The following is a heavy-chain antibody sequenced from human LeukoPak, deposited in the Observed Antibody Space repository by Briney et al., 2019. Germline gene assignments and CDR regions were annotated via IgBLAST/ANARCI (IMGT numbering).Heavy chain of an antibody. D-gene: IGHD4-11*01. CDR1: GGSISSYY. J-gene: IGHJ6*03. V-gene: IGHV4-4*07. Sequence: SETLSLTCTVSGGSISSYYWSWIRQPAGKGLEWIGRIYTSGSTNYNPSLKSRVTMSVDTSKNQFSLKLSSVTAADMAVYYCARVVRWRGAVTTLLGYYYYMDVWGKGTTVTVSS. CDR2: IYTSGST. CDR3: ARVVRWRGAVTTLLGYYYYMDV.